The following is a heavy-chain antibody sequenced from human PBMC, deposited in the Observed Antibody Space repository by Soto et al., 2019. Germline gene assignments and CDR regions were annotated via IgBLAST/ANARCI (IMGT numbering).Heavy chain of an antibody. CDR2: INPNSGGT. CDR1: GYNFTGYY. CDR3: AISGLPGGRLGY. D-gene: IGHD1-26*01. Sequence: ASVKVSCKASGYNFTGYYMHWVRQATGQGLEWMGWINPNSGGTNYALKFQVWVTMTRDTSISTAYMELSRLRSADTALCYCAISGLPGGRLGYWGQGTLVTVSS. V-gene: IGHV1-2*04. J-gene: IGHJ4*02.